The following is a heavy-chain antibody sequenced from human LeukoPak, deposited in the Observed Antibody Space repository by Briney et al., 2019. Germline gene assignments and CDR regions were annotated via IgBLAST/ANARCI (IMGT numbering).Heavy chain of an antibody. Sequence: ASVKVSCKASGYTFTGYYMHWVRQAPGQGLEWMGWINPNSGGTNYAQKFQGRVTMTRDTSISTAYMELSRLRSDDTAVYYCASRSEVVTGDAFDIWGQGTMVTVSS. CDR1: GYTFTGYY. V-gene: IGHV1-2*02. J-gene: IGHJ3*02. CDR2: INPNSGGT. D-gene: IGHD4-23*01. CDR3: ASRSEVVTGDAFDI.